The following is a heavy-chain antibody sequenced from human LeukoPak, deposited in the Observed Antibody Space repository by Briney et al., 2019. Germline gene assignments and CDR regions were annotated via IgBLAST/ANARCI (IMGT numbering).Heavy chain of an antibody. CDR2: IYPGDSDT. Sequence: GESLKISCKGSGYSFTSYWIGWVRQMPGKGLEWMGIIYPGDSDTRYSPSFQGQVTISADKSISTAYLQWSSLKASDTAMYYCARIDSSGYWPEWPAAGILPAAFDIWGQGTMVTVSS. V-gene: IGHV5-51*01. CDR1: GYSFTSYW. CDR3: ARIDSSGYWPEWPAAGILPAAFDI. J-gene: IGHJ3*02. D-gene: IGHD3-22*01.